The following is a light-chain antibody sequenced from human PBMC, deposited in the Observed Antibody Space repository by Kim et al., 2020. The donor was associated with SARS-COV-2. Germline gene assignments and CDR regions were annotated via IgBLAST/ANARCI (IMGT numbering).Light chain of an antibody. CDR1: KSNIGGNY. CDR2: KTN. CDR3: ASWDDSLRGWV. J-gene: IGLJ3*02. Sequence: QSAVTQPPSASGTPGQRVSISCSGSKSNIGGNYVHWYQHVPGTAPKLVIYKTNEWPSGVPDRFSGSKSGTSASLAISGLRSEDEADYFCASWDDSLRGWVFGGGTQLTVL. V-gene: IGLV1-47*01.